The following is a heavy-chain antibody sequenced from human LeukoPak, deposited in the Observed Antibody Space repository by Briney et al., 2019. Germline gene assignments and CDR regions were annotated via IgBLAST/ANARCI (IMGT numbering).Heavy chain of an antibody. D-gene: IGHD6-19*01. CDR1: GFTFSTYW. CDR3: ARAAPLEQWLPYFDY. CDR2: INTDGSGT. Sequence: PGGSLRLSCAASGFTFSTYWMHWVRQAPGKGLVWVSRINTDGSGTTYADSVKGRFTISRDNAKNTLYLQMNSLRAEDTAVYYCARAAPLEQWLPYFDYWGQGSLVTVSS. J-gene: IGHJ4*02. V-gene: IGHV3-74*01.